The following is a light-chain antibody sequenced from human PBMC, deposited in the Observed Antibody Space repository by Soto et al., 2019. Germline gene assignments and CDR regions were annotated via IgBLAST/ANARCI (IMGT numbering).Light chain of an antibody. J-gene: IGKJ1*01. V-gene: IGKV3-15*01. CDR3: QQYYTWPRT. Sequence: ERVKTQSPATLSVSPGESATLSCRASQSVSSKLAWYQQKRGQAPRLLIYGASTRVTGIPDRFSGSASGSEFTITISGLQPEDFAVYYCQQYYTWPRTFGQGTKVQIK. CDR2: GAS. CDR1: QSVSSK.